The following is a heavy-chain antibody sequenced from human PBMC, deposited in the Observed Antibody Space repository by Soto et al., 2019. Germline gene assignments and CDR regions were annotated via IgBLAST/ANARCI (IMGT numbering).Heavy chain of an antibody. CDR1: GYTFTGYY. CDR3: ARDQLKYRGYSYDYPDY. V-gene: IGHV1-2*02. CDR2: INPNSGGT. J-gene: IGHJ4*02. D-gene: IGHD5-18*01. Sequence: GASVKVSCKASGYTFTGYYMHWVRQAPGQGLEWMGWINPNSGGTNYAQKFQGRVTMTRDTSISTAYMELSRLRSDDTAVYYCARDQLKYRGYSYDYPDYWGQGTLVTVSS.